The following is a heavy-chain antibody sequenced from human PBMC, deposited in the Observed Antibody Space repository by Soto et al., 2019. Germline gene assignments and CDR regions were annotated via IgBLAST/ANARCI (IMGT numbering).Heavy chain of an antibody. Sequence: QVQLQESGPGLVKPSGTLSLTCAVPGDSISNSRWWTWVSQPPGKGLEWIGDIFPSGDTNYNASLKSRVFISVDKSQNQFSLKVSTVTAADTAVYYCAYRTGWYRHDVWGQGTLVTVSS. CDR2: IFPSGDT. CDR1: GDSISNSRW. J-gene: IGHJ3*01. V-gene: IGHV4-4*02. D-gene: IGHD6-19*01. CDR3: AYRTGWYRHDV.